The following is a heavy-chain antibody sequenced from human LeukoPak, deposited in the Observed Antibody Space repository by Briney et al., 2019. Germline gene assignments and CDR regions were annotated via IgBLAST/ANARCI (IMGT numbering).Heavy chain of an antibody. CDR3: AKDIVVAGYYGMDV. Sequence: GGSLRLSCAASGFSFNNYWMHWVRQAPGKGLEWVSRIDNDGSSTRYADSVKGRFTISRDNSRNRLYLQMNSLRAEDTAVYYCAKDIVVAGYYGMDVWGQGTTVTVSS. V-gene: IGHV3-74*01. D-gene: IGHD2-21*01. CDR1: GFSFNNYW. CDR2: IDNDGSST. J-gene: IGHJ6*02.